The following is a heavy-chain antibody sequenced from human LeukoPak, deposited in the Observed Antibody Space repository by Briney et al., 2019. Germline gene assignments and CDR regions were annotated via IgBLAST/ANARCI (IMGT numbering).Heavy chain of an antibody. CDR1: GVSISSGSNY. D-gene: IGHD3-10*01. Sequence: SETLSLTCSVSGVSISSGSNYWGWVRQPPGKTLEWIGSIYSSGSTYYNSSLKSRVIILIDTSKNHFSLTLSSVTAADTAVYYCTRSDGYGLVGIWGQGTMVTVSS. CDR2: IYSSGST. V-gene: IGHV4-39*07. CDR3: TRSDGYGLVGI. J-gene: IGHJ3*01.